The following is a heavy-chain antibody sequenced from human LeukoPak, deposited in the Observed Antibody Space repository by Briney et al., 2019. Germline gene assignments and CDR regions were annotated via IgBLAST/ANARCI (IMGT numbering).Heavy chain of an antibody. CDR1: GGSISSSSYY. J-gene: IGHJ4*02. D-gene: IGHD3-16*02. CDR2: IYYSGST. CDR3: ASGMITFGGVIGRDY. V-gene: IGHV4-39*07. Sequence: PSETLSLTCTVSGGSISSSSYYWGWIRQPPGKGLEWIGSIYYSGSTYYNPSLKSRVTISVDTSKNQFSLKLSSVTAADTAVYYCASGMITFGGVIGRDYWGQGTLVTVSS.